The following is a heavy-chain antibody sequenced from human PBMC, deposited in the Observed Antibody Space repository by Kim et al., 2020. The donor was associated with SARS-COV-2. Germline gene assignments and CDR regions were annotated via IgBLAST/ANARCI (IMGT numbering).Heavy chain of an antibody. D-gene: IGHD6-19*01. Sequence: SVKVSCKASGGTFSSYAISWVRQAPGQGLEWMGRIIPILGIANYAQKFQGRVTITADKSTSTAYMELSSLRSEDTAVYYCARESSGWLYYFDYWGQGTLVTVSS. CDR2: IIPILGIA. CDR3: ARESSGWLYYFDY. V-gene: IGHV1-69*04. CDR1: GGTFSSYA. J-gene: IGHJ4*02.